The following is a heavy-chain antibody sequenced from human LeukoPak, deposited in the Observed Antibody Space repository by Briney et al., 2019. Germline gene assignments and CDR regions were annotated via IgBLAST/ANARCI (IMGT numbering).Heavy chain of an antibody. V-gene: IGHV3-30-3*01. CDR3: ARDSRVYSYGPFDY. CDR2: ISYDGSNK. Sequence: GRSLRLSCAASGFTFSSYAMHWVRQAPGKGLEWVAVISYDGSNKYYADSVKGRFTISRDNSKNTLYLQMNSLRAEDTAVYYCARDSRVYSYGPFDYWGQGTLVTVSS. CDR1: GFTFSSYA. J-gene: IGHJ4*02. D-gene: IGHD5-18*01.